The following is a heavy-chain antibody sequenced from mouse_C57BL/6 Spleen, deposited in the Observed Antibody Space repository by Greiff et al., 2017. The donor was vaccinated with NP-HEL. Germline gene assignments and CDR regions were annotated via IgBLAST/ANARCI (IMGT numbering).Heavy chain of an antibody. D-gene: IGHD1-1*01. CDR3: ARHVHCGSSSCAMDY. J-gene: IGHJ4*01. Sequence: EVMLVESGGDLVKPGGSLKLSCAASGFTFSSYGMSWVRQTPDKRLEWVATISSGGSYTYYPDSVKGRFTISRDNAKNTLYLQMSSLKSEDTAMYYCARHVHCGSSSCAMDYWGQGTSVTVSS. CDR2: ISSGGSYT. CDR1: GFTFSSYG. V-gene: IGHV5-6*01.